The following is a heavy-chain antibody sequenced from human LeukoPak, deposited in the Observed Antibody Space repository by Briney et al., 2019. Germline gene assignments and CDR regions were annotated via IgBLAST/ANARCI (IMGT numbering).Heavy chain of an antibody. CDR2: IWYDGSNK. Sequence: GGSLRLSCAASGFTFSSYGMHWVRQAPGKGLEWVAVIWYDGSNKYYADSVKGRFTISRDNSKNTLYLQMNSQRAEDTGVYYCARDHIPSSSGWFDPWGQGTLVTVSS. J-gene: IGHJ5*02. D-gene: IGHD6-6*01. V-gene: IGHV3-33*01. CDR1: GFTFSSYG. CDR3: ARDHIPSSSGWFDP.